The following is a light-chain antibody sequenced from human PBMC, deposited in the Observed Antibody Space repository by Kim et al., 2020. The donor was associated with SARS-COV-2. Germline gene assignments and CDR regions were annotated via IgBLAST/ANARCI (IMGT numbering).Light chain of an antibody. CDR2: LGS. J-gene: IGKJ1*01. Sequence: DIVMTQSPLSLPVTPGEPASISCRSSQSLLHSNGYNYLDWYLQKPGQSPQLLIYLGSNRASGVPDRFSGSGYGTDFTLKISRVEAEDVGVYYCMQDIQTPWTFGQGTKVDIK. CDR3: MQDIQTPWT. V-gene: IGKV2-28*01. CDR1: QSLLHSNGYNY.